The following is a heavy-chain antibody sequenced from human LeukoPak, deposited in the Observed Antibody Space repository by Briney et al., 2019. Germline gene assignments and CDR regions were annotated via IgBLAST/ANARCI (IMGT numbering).Heavy chain of an antibody. CDR2: IYTSGST. Sequence: SETLSLTCTVSGGSISSGSYHWSWIRQPAGKGLEWIGRIYTSGSTNYNPSLKSRVTISVDTSKNQFSLKLSSVTAADTAVYYCARDSTFGGVIVIFDYWGQGTLVTVSS. D-gene: IGHD3-16*02. V-gene: IGHV4-61*02. CDR3: ARDSTFGGVIVIFDY. J-gene: IGHJ4*02. CDR1: GGSISSGSYH.